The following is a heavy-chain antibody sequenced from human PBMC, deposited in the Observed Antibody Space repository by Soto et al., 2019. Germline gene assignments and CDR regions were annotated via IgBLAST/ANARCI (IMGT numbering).Heavy chain of an antibody. D-gene: IGHD3-3*01. CDR3: ASHAGAPAAAVKAIFGVVIATGPYYYYGMDV. Sequence: ASVKVSCKASGYTFTSYAMHWVRQAPGQRLEWMGWINAGNGNTKYSQKFQGRVTITRDTSASTAYMELSSLRSEDTAVYYCASHAGAPAAAVKAIFGVVIATGPYYYYGMDVWGQGTTVTVSS. V-gene: IGHV1-3*01. J-gene: IGHJ6*02. CDR1: GYTFTSYA. CDR2: INAGNGNT.